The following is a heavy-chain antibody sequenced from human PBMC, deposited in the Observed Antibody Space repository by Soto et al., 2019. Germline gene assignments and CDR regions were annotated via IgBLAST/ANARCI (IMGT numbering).Heavy chain of an antibody. CDR3: ARESPSGLDY. D-gene: IGHD6-25*01. CDR1: GGSFGIYP. J-gene: IGHJ4*02. CDR2: VIPILNVA. Sequence: QVQLVQSGAEVKKPGSSVKVSCQTSGGSFGIYPISWVRQAPGQGLEWVGRVIPILNVANYTQKLHGRLTLTADKSPPPPYMELSSLTSEDTAVYSCARESPSGLDYWGQGTLVTFSS. V-gene: IGHV1-69*04.